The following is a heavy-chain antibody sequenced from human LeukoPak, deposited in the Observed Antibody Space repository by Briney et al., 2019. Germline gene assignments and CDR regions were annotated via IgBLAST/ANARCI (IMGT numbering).Heavy chain of an antibody. CDR2: IYYDGST. CDR3: ARAVVLYYDGSGYSTRFDY. J-gene: IGHJ4*02. CDR1: GASMRSYY. D-gene: IGHD3-22*01. V-gene: IGHV4-59*01. Sequence: SEALSLTCTVSGASMRSYYWSWIRQPPGKGLEWIGYIYYDGSTTYNPSLKSRVTISVDTSKNQFSLKLTSVTAADTAVYYCARAVVLYYDGSGYSTRFDYWGQGTLVTVSS.